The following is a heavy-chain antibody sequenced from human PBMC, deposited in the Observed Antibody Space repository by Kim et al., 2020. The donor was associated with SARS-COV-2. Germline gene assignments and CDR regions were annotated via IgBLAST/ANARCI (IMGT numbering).Heavy chain of an antibody. J-gene: IGHJ4*02. Sequence: IYYADSVKGRFTISRDNAKNSLYLQMNSLRAEDTAVYYCARENSSSSLDYWGQGTLVTVSS. CDR3: ARENSSSSLDY. CDR2: I. V-gene: IGHV3-21*01. D-gene: IGHD6-13*01.